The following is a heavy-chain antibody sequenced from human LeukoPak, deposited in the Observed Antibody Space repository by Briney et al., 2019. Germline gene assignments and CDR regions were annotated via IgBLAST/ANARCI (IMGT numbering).Heavy chain of an antibody. V-gene: IGHV3-7*01. CDR3: ARDPNSSSSDAFDI. J-gene: IGHJ3*02. Sequence: GGSLRLSCAASGFTFSSYWMSWVRQAPGKGLEWVANIKQDGSEKYYVDSVKGRFTISRDNAKNSLYLQMNSLRAEDTAVYYCARDPNSSSSDAFDIWGQGTMVTVSS. CDR1: GFTFSSYW. CDR2: IKQDGSEK. D-gene: IGHD6-13*01.